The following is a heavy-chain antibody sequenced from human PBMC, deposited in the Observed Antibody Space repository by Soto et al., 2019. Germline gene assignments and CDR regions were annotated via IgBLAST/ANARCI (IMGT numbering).Heavy chain of an antibody. V-gene: IGHV1-69*05. J-gene: IGHJ4*02. CDR2: IIPMFGTA. CDR3: ASGIQLWLRRINNGYSG. Sequence: QVQLVQSGAEVKKPESSVKVSCKASGGTFSTYAISWVRQAPGQGLEWMGGIIPMFGTANYAQRFQDRVTITPDESTNTVHMELRSLRSEDTAVYFCASGIQLWLRRINNGYSGWGQGTLVTVSS. CDR1: GGTFSTYA. D-gene: IGHD5-18*01.